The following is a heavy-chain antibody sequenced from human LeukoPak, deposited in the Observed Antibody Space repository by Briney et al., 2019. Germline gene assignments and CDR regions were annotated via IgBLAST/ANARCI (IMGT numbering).Heavy chain of an antibody. J-gene: IGHJ4*02. CDR3: ARRGSNYGDSMDY. CDR1: GFTFSSYD. V-gene: IGHV3-64*01. Sequence: GGSLRLSCAASGFTFSSYDMHWVRQAPGKGLEYVSAISTNGGTTDYANSVKGRLTISRDNSKHTLYLQMGSLRAEDMAVYYCARRGSNYGDSMDYWGQGTLVTVSS. CDR2: ISTNGGTT. D-gene: IGHD4-17*01.